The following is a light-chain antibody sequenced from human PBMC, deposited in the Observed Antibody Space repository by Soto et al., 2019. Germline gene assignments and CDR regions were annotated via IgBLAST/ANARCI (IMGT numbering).Light chain of an antibody. CDR1: TSNIGRNS. CDR2: SNN. V-gene: IGLV1-44*01. Sequence: QSVLTQPPSTSATPGQRVTISCSGGTSNIGRNSVNWYLQLPGTAPQLLIHSNNQRPSGVPDRFSGSKTGTSASLAISGLQSEDEANYYCAAWDDRLNGVVFGGGTKLTVL. CDR3: AAWDDRLNGVV. J-gene: IGLJ2*01.